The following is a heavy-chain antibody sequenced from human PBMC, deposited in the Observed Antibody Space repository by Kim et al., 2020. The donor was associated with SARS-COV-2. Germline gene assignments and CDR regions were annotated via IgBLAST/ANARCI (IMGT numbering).Heavy chain of an antibody. CDR3: ARCLYYYGSLGI. Sequence: SETLSLTCAVYGGSFSGYYWSWIRQPPGKGLEWIGEINHSGSTNYNPSLKSRVTISVDTSKNQFSLKLSSVTAADTAVYYCARCLYYYGSLGIWGQGTMVTVSS. CDR1: GGSFSGYY. V-gene: IGHV4-34*01. D-gene: IGHD3-10*01. J-gene: IGHJ3*02. CDR2: INHSGST.